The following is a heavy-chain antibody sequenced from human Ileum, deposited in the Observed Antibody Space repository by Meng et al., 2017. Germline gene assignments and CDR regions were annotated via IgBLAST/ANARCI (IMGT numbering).Heavy chain of an antibody. CDR3: ARDKVATGYIDY. Sequence: DRVSSNSAACNWIRQSPSRGLEWLGRTYYRSKWYNDYAVSVKSRITINPDTSKNQFSLQLNSVNPEDTAVYYCARDKVATGYIDYWSHAMLVTVSS. V-gene: IGHV6-1*01. CDR2: TYYRSKWYN. D-gene: IGHD2-8*02. J-gene: IGHJ4*01. CDR1: DRVSSNSAA.